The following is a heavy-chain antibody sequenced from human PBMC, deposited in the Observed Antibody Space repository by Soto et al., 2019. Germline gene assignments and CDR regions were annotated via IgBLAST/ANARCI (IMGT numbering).Heavy chain of an antibody. D-gene: IGHD2-2*01. V-gene: IGHV3-21*01. CDR1: GFTFSSYS. CDR2: ISSSTTDI. Sequence: EVQLVESGGGLVKPGGSLRLSCAASGFTFSSYSMNWVRQAPGKGLEWVSSISSSTTDIYYADSVKGRFTISRDNAKRSRYLQMNSLRAEDTAVYYCARDRYCTSSSCPYYFEYWGQGTLVTVSS. CDR3: ARDRYCTSSSCPYYFEY. J-gene: IGHJ4*02.